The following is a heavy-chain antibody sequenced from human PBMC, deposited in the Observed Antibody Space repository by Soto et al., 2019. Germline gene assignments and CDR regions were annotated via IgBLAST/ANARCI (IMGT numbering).Heavy chain of an antibody. CDR2: ISGSGGST. Sequence: EGSLRLSCAASGFTFSSYAMSWVRQAPGKGLEWVSAISGSGGSTYYADSVKGRFTISRDNSKNTLYLQMNSLRAEDTAVYYCAKDRDIVVVVAATFDYWGQGTLVTVSS. J-gene: IGHJ4*02. D-gene: IGHD2-15*01. CDR3: AKDRDIVVVVAATFDY. CDR1: GFTFSSYA. V-gene: IGHV3-23*01.